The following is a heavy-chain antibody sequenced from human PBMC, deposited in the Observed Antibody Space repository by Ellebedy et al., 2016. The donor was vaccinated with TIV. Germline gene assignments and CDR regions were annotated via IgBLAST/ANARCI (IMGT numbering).Heavy chain of an antibody. CDR1: GFTFDDYT. J-gene: IGHJ6*02. CDR2: ITWNGGFT. Sequence: GGSLRLSCAASGFTFDDYTMHWLRQVPGKGLEWVSLITWNGGFTYYANSVKGRFTISRDNAKNSLYLQMSSRRAEDTAVYYFVFGRDGDYYYGMDVWGQGTTVTVSS. CDR3: VFGRDGDYYYGMDV. D-gene: IGHD4-17*01. V-gene: IGHV3-43*01.